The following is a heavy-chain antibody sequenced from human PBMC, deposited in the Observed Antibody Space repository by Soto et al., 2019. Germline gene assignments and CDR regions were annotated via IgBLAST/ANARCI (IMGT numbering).Heavy chain of an antibody. J-gene: IGHJ4*02. CDR3: ARASNGGAADADY. CDR2: IYYSGST. CDR1: GGSISSYY. V-gene: IGHV4-59*01. Sequence: QVQLQESGPGLVKPSETLSLTCTVSGGSISSYYWSWIRQPPGKGLEWIGYIYYSGSTNYNPSLKSRVTISVDTSKNQFSLKLSSVTAADTAVYYCARASNGGAADADYWGQGTLVTVSS. D-gene: IGHD6-13*01.